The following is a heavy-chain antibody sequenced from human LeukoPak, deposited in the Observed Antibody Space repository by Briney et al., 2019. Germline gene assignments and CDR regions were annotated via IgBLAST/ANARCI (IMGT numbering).Heavy chain of an antibody. D-gene: IGHD3-9*01. V-gene: IGHV4-4*07. J-gene: IGHJ4*02. CDR2: IYTSGST. CDR3: ARDHVYYDILTAYHGTSSSLDY. Sequence: SETLSLTCTVSGGSISSYYWSWIRQPAGKGLEWIGRIYTSGSTNYNPSLKSRVTISVDRSKNQFSLKLSSVTAADTAVYFCARDHVYYDILTAYHGTSSSLDYWGQGTLVTVSS. CDR1: GGSISSYY.